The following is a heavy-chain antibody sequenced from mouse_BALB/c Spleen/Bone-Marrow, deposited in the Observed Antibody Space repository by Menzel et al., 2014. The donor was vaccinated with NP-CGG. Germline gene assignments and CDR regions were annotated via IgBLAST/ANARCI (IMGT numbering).Heavy chain of an antibody. J-gene: IGHJ2*01. CDR2: INSNGGST. CDR3: ALRMIIYGSPNYFDY. V-gene: IGHV5-6-2*01. D-gene: IGHD1-1*02. CDR1: GFTFSSYY. Sequence: EVMLVESGGGLVKLGGSLKLSCAASGFTFSSYYMSWVRQTPEKRLELVAAINSNGGSTYYPDTVKGRFTISRDKAKNTLYLQMSSLKSEVTALYYCALRMIIYGSPNYFDYWGQGTPLTVSS.